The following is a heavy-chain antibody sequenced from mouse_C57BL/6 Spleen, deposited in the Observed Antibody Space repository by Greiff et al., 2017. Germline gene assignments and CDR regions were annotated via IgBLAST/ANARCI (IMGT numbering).Heavy chain of an antibody. CDR3: ARDYSNYGGFAY. V-gene: IGHV1-54*01. Sequence: QVQLQQSGAELVRPGTSVKVSCKASGYAFTNYLIEWVKQRPGQGLEWIGVLNPGSGGTNYNEQFKGKATLTADKSSSTAYMQLSSLTSEDSAVYFCARDYSNYGGFAYWGQVTLVTVSA. J-gene: IGHJ3*01. D-gene: IGHD2-5*01. CDR1: GYAFTNYL. CDR2: LNPGSGGT.